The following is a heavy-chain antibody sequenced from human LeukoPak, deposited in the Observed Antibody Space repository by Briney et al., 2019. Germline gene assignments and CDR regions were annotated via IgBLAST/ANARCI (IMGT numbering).Heavy chain of an antibody. V-gene: IGHV4-34*01. CDR1: GGSFSGYY. CDR2: INHSGST. J-gene: IGHJ4*02. CDR3: ATTGYSSGWYLGY. Sequence: KTSETLPLTCAVYGGSFSGYYWSWIRQPPGKGLEWIGEINHSGSTNYNPSLKSRVTISVDTSKNQFSLKLSSVTAADTAVYYCATTGYSSGWYLGYWGQGTLVTVSS. D-gene: IGHD6-19*01.